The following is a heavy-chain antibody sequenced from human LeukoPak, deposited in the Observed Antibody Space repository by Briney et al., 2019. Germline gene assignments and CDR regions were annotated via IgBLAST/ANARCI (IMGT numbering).Heavy chain of an antibody. V-gene: IGHV4-59*01. CDR3: ARDKENGDLDY. J-gene: IGHJ4*02. D-gene: IGHD4-17*01. CDR2: IYYSGST. CDR1: GGSISSYY. Sequence: SETLSLTCTVSGGSISSYYWSWIRQPPGKGLEWIGYIYYSGSTNYNPSLKSRVTISVDTSKNQFSLKLSSVTAADTAVYYCARDKENGDLDYWGQGTLVTVSS.